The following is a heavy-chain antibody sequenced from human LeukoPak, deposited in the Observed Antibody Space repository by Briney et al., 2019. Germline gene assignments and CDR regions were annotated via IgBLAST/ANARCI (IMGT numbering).Heavy chain of an antibody. Sequence: SETLSLTCTVSGGSISSSSYYWGWIRQPPGKGLEWIGSIYYSGSTYYNPSLKSRVTISVDTSKNQFSLKLSSVTAADTAVYYCARQGYYDFWSDQSAFDIWGQGTMVTVSS. D-gene: IGHD3-3*01. CDR2: IYYSGST. CDR3: ARQGYYDFWSDQSAFDI. CDR1: GGSISSSSYY. J-gene: IGHJ3*02. V-gene: IGHV4-39*01.